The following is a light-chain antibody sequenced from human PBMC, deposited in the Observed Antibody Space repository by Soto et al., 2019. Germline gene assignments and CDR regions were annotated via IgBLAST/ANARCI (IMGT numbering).Light chain of an antibody. CDR3: QQSDSIPKT. J-gene: IGKJ1*01. V-gene: IGKV1-39*01. CDR1: QSISRD. Sequence: DIQMTQSPSSLSASVGDSVTITFRASQSISRDLNWYQHKSGKAPKLLIYGASTLQSGVPSRFSGSGSGTDFTLTINSLQPEDFATYYCQQSDSIPKTFGQGTKVESK. CDR2: GAS.